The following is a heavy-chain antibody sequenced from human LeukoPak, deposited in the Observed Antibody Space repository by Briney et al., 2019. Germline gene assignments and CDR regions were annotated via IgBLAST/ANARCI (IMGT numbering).Heavy chain of an antibody. D-gene: IGHD6-19*01. CDR1: GYTFTNYA. CDR3: ARDPGSSGWWEPTPYFDY. J-gene: IGHJ4*02. Sequence: ASVKVSCKASGYTFTNYAMNWVRQAPGQGLEWMGWINPNSGGTNYAQKFQGRVTMTRDTSISTAYMELSRLRSDDTAVYYCARDPGSSGWWEPTPYFDYWGQGTLVTVSS. V-gene: IGHV1-2*02. CDR2: INPNSGGT.